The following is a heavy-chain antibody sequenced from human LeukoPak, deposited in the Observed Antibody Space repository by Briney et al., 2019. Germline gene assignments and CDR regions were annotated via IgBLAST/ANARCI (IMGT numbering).Heavy chain of an antibody. CDR3: AKASWITFFDN. V-gene: IGHV3-23*01. CDR2: ISGSGGST. Sequence: GGSLRLSCAASGFTFGSYSMNWVRQAPGKGLKWVSGISGSGGSTYFADSVKGRFTISRDNSKNTLYLQMNSLRAEDTALYYCAKASWITFFDNWGQGTLVTVSS. D-gene: IGHD5-12*01. CDR1: GFTFGSYS. J-gene: IGHJ4*02.